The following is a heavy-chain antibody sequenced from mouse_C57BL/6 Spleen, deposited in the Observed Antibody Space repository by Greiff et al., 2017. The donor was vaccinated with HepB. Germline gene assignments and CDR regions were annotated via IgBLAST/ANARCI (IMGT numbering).Heavy chain of an antibody. CDR1: GYSITSGYY. CDR3: ARESNYMAWFAY. CDR2: ISYDGSN. V-gene: IGHV3-6*01. Sequence: DVKLQESGPGLVKPSQSLSLTCSVPGYSITSGYYWNWIRQFPGNKLEWMGYISYDGSNNYNPSLNNRISITRDTSKHQVFLKLNSVTTEDTATDYCARESNYMAWFAYWGQGTLVTVSA. J-gene: IGHJ3*01. D-gene: IGHD2-5*01.